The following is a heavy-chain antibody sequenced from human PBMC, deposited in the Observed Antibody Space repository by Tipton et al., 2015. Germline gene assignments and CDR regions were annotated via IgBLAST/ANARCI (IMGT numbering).Heavy chain of an antibody. J-gene: IGHJ3*02. D-gene: IGHD5-12*01. CDR3: ATPDPQGRGYTGYDAFDI. Sequence: TLSLTCAVSGDSLTRTDWCSWVRQPPGKGLEWIGEIQQSGSTYYNPSLKSRLTISVDMSKNQFSLKLSSVTAADTAVYYCATPDPQGRGYTGYDAFDIWGQGTTVTVSS. V-gene: IGHV4-4*02. CDR1: GDSLTRTDW. CDR2: IQQSGST.